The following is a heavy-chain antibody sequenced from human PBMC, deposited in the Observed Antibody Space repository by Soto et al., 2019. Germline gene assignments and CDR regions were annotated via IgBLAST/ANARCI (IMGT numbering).Heavy chain of an antibody. J-gene: IGHJ6*04. Sequence: EVQLVESGGGLVQPGGSLRLSCAAPGFTVSSKYMSWVRQAPGKGLEWVSLIQSGGPTYYADSVKGRFTISRDTSENTVHLQMDSLRAEDTAVYYCARDDVLCDGGRCYGGPLDVWGKGTTVTVSS. D-gene: IGHD2-15*01. CDR1: GFTVSSKY. V-gene: IGHV3-66*01. CDR2: IQSGGPT. CDR3: ARDDVLCDGGRCYGGPLDV.